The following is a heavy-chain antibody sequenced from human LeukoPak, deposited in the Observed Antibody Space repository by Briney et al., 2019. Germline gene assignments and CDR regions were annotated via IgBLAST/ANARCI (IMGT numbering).Heavy chain of an antibody. CDR3: ARERKVGAGYDQFDI. J-gene: IGHJ3*02. CDR2: IIPIFGTA. V-gene: IGHV1-69*13. Sequence: ASVKVSCKASGGTFISYAISWVRQAPGQGLEWMGGIIPIFGTANYAQKFQGRVTITADESTSTAYMELSSLRSEDTAVYYCARERKVGAGYDQFDIWGQGTMVTVSS. CDR1: GGTFISYA. D-gene: IGHD1-26*01.